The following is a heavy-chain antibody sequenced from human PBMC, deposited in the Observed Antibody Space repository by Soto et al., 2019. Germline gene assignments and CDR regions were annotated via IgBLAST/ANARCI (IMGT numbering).Heavy chain of an antibody. Sequence: QITLKESGPTLVKPTQTLTLTCTFSGFSLDTSGVGVGWIRQPPGKALEWVAVIYWDDYKHFSPSLESRLTITKDTSKNMMVLTMTDMDPVDTATYYCAHKGSGLYPLDYWGQGTLVTVSS. CDR3: AHKGSGLYPLDY. J-gene: IGHJ4*02. CDR1: GFSLDTSGVG. V-gene: IGHV2-5*02. CDR2: IYWDDYK. D-gene: IGHD3-10*01.